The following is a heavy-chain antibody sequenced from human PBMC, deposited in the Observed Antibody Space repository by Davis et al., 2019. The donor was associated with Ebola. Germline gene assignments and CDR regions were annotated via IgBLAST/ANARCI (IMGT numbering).Heavy chain of an antibody. Sequence: GESLKISCATSGFTFSSFWMNWVRQAPGKGLEWVANIKEEGSEQYYVDSVKGRFTISRDSAKTSLYLQMNSLRAEDTAVYYCARNEGSKNWNWYFDLWGRGTLVTVSS. V-gene: IGHV3-7*01. CDR1: GFTFSSFW. D-gene: IGHD1-1*01. J-gene: IGHJ2*01. CDR2: IKEEGSEQ. CDR3: ARNEGSKNWNWYFDL.